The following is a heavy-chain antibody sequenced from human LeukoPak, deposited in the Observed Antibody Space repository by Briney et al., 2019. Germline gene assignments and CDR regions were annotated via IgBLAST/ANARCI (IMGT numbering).Heavy chain of an antibody. CDR3: ASDLAMRAFDY. V-gene: IGHV1-2*06. CDR1: GYTFTGYY. CDR2: INPNSGGA. D-gene: IGHD5-18*01. Sequence: ASVKVSCKASGYTFTGYYMHWLGQAPGQGLEWMGRINPNSGGANYAQKFQGRVTMTRDTSISTAYMELSRLRSDDAAVYYCASDLAMRAFDYWGQGTLVTVSS. J-gene: IGHJ4*02.